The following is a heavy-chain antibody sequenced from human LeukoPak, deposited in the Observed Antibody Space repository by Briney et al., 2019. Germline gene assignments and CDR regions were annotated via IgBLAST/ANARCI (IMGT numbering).Heavy chain of an antibody. CDR2: MNPNSGNT. CDR1: GYTFTSYG. V-gene: IGHV1-8*03. J-gene: IGHJ6*02. D-gene: IGHD6-13*01. Sequence: ASVKVSCKASGYTFTSYGISWVRQAPGQGLEWMGWMNPNSGNTGYAQKFQGRVTITRNTSISTAYMELSSLRSEDTAVYYCARGKSPMVQQLRYGMDVWGQGTTVTVPS. CDR3: ARGKSPMVQQLRYGMDV.